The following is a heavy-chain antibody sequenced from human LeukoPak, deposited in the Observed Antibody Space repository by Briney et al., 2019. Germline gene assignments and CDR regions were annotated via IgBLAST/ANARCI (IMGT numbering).Heavy chain of an antibody. CDR1: GYTFTSYG. Sequence: ASVKVSCKASGYTFTSYGISWVRQAPGQGLEWMGWISAYNGNTNYAQKRQGRVTMTTDTSTSPAYMGLRSLRSDHTAMTYCARDLQQWLVRDYYYYMDVGGKGTTVSVSS. V-gene: IGHV1-18*01. CDR3: ARDLQQWLVRDYYYYMDV. CDR2: ISAYNGNT. D-gene: IGHD6-19*01. J-gene: IGHJ6*03.